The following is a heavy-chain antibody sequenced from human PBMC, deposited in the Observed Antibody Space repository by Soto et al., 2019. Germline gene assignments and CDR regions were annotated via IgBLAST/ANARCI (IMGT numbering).Heavy chain of an antibody. J-gene: IGHJ4*02. CDR2: IYYSGST. D-gene: IGHD3-16*02. Sequence: SETLSLTCTVSGGSISSGDYYWSWIRQPPGKGLEWIGDIYYSGSTYYNQSLKSRVTISVDTTKNQFSLKLISVTDADTAVYCCARSIIGVWGSYRYDYWGQGTLVTVSS. CDR1: GGSISSGDYY. CDR3: ARSIIGVWGSYRYDY. V-gene: IGHV4-30-4*01.